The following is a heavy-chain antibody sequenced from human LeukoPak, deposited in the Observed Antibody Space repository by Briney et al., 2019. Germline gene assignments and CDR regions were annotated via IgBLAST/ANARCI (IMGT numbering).Heavy chain of an antibody. Sequence: PSETLSLTCTVSGGSVSTGTYYWSWIRQPPGKGLEWIAYIYYSGSTNYNPSLMSRVTISVDTSKNQFSLKLRSVTAADTAVYYCARLAIGSGYYHWYFDIWGRGTLVTVSS. V-gene: IGHV4-61*01. D-gene: IGHD3-3*01. J-gene: IGHJ2*01. CDR1: GGSVSTGTYY. CDR2: IYYSGST. CDR3: ARLAIGSGYYHWYFDI.